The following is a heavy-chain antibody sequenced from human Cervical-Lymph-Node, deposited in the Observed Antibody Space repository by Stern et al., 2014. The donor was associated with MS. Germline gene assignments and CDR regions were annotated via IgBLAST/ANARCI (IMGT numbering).Heavy chain of an antibody. Sequence: EVQLEESGGGLIQPGGSLRLSCAASGFIFSSFAMSWVRQAPGKGLEWVSRISGGGGRSDSTGSVKGRFTISRDNSKNTLYLQMNGLRAEDTATYYCAKDSSWGSGYSAFDIWGQGTVVTVSS. CDR2: ISGGGGRS. D-gene: IGHD3-22*01. J-gene: IGHJ3*02. CDR3: AKDSSWGSGYSAFDI. V-gene: IGHV3-23*04. CDR1: GFIFSSFA.